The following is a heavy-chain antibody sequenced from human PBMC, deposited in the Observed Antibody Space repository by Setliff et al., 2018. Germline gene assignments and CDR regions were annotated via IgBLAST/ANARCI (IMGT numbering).Heavy chain of an antibody. CDR3: ARESRYYYDNLGTLDY. Sequence: SETLSLTCTVSGGSISSGDYYWSWSRQPQGKGLEWIGYIYSSGSTYYNPSLKSRVSISVDTSKNQFSLKLSSVTAADTAVYYCARESRYYYDNLGTLDYWGQGTLVTVSS. CDR2: IYSSGST. J-gene: IGHJ4*02. V-gene: IGHV4-30-4*08. D-gene: IGHD3-22*01. CDR1: GGSISSGDYY.